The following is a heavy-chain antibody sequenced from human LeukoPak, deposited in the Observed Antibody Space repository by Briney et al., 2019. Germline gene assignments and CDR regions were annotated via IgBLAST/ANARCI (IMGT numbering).Heavy chain of an antibody. D-gene: IGHD3-10*01. CDR3: AKSYNNPTVAIRVRGVIPYFDS. V-gene: IGHV3-23*01. CDR2: VSGSGDDT. Sequence: GGSLRLSCAASGLTFSNYDMNWVRQAPGKGLEWVSSVSGSGDDTYYADSVKGRFIISRDNSKTTMYLQMNSLRADDTAVYYCAKSYNNPTVAIRVRGVIPYFDSWGQGSLVTVSS. J-gene: IGHJ4*02. CDR1: GLTFSNYD.